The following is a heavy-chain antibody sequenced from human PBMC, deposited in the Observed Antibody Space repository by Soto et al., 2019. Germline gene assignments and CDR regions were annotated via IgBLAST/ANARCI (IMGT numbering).Heavy chain of an antibody. Sequence: EVQLVESGGGLVQPGGSLRLSCAASGFFFPTYWMSWVRQAPGKGLEWVADINQDGSEKYHVDSVKGRFTISRDNPKNSLYLQRNSLRAEDTAIYYCTRGGDYGGRQDAFDIWGQGTMVTVSS. CDR1: GFFFPTYW. D-gene: IGHD4-17*01. CDR2: INQDGSEK. J-gene: IGHJ3*02. V-gene: IGHV3-7*03. CDR3: TRGGDYGGRQDAFDI.